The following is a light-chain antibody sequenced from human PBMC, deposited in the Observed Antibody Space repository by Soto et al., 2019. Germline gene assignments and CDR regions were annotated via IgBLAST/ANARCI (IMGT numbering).Light chain of an antibody. J-gene: IGLJ2*01. Sequence: SYELTQPPSVSVAPGQTARITCGGTNIGRKSVHWSQQRPGQAPVVVVYDDRDGPSGIPGRFSGSNSGNTATLTISRVEAGDEADYYCQLWDSNSEHVVFGGGTKLTVL. CDR2: DDR. CDR3: QLWDSNSEHVV. V-gene: IGLV3-21*02. CDR1: NIGRKS.